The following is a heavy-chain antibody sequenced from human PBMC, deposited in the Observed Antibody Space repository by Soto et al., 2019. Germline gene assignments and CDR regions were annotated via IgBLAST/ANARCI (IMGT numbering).Heavy chain of an antibody. Sequence: GASVKVSCKASGYSLTDYHIHWVRQAPGQGLEWMGRINPNSGGTNYAQKFQGRVTMTRDTSISTASMELSRLISDDTAVYYCARESEFRDYRLFYFYRIDVWGQGTTVTVSS. CDR3: ARESEFRDYRLFYFYRIDV. D-gene: IGHD4-17*01. V-gene: IGHV1-2*06. J-gene: IGHJ6*02. CDR2: INPNSGGT. CDR1: GYSLTDYH.